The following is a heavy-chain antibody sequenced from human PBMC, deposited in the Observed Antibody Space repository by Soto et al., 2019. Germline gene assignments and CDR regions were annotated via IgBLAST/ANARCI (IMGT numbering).Heavy chain of an antibody. V-gene: IGHV4-59*11. D-gene: IGHD3-22*01. Sequence: PSETLSLTCTVSGGSLSSHYWSWIRQSPGKGLEWIGYIYFTGYTNYNPSLKNRVTISVDTSKSQFSLSLNSVTAADTAVYYCATVAMISPKVFDYWGDVTLGTFSS. CDR2: IYFTGYT. CDR1: GGSLSSHY. CDR3: ATVAMISPKVFDY. J-gene: IGHJ4*01.